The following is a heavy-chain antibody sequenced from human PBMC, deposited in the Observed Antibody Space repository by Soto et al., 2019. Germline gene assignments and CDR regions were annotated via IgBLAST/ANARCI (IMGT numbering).Heavy chain of an antibody. CDR1: GYTFTSYG. Sequence: GASVKVSCKASGYTFTSYGISWVRQAPGQGLEWMGWISAYNGKTNYAQNVQGRVTMTTDTSTRTAYMDLRSLRSDDTAVYYCARGGDVNYYHGMDVWGQGTTLTVSS. D-gene: IGHD5-12*01. V-gene: IGHV1-18*01. J-gene: IGHJ6*02. CDR2: ISAYNGKT. CDR3: ARGGDVNYYHGMDV.